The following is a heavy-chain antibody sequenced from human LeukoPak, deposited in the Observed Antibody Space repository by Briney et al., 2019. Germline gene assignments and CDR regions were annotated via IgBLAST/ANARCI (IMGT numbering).Heavy chain of an antibody. CDR3: ARGRTGSY. J-gene: IGHJ4*02. CDR1: GGSFSGYY. V-gene: IGHV4-34*01. D-gene: IGHD2-8*02. Sequence: SETLSLTCAVYGGSFSGYYWSWIRQPPGKGLEWIGEINHSGSTNYNPSLKSRVTISVDTSKNQFSLKLSSVTAADTAVYYCARGRTGSYWGQGTLVTVSS. CDR2: INHSGST.